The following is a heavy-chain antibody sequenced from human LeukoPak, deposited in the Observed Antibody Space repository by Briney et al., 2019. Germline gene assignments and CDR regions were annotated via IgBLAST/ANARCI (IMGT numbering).Heavy chain of an antibody. CDR1: GFTFSSYG. J-gene: IGHJ4*02. CDR2: IWYDGSNK. CDR3: AKDGRSGYSSGWYGDPLYYFDY. D-gene: IGHD6-19*01. V-gene: IGHV3-33*06. Sequence: GGSLRLSCAASGFTFSSYGMHWVRQAPGKGLEWVAVIWYDGSNKYYADSVKGRFTISRDNSKNTLYLQMNSLRAEDTAVYYCAKDGRSGYSSGWYGDPLYYFDYWGQGTLVTVSS.